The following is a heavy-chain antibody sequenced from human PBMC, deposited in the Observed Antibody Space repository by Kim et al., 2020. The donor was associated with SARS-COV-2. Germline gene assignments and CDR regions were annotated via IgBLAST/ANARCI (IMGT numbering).Heavy chain of an antibody. J-gene: IGHJ3*02. CDR3: ARALKPANIPRRGLRAYDAFDI. D-gene: IGHD2-2*01. Sequence: ASVKVSCKASGYTFTSYDINWVRQATGQGLEWMGWMNPNSGNTGNAQKFQGRVTMTRNTSISTAYMELSSLRSEDTAVYYLARALKPANIPRRGLRAYDAFDIWRQGTMVTVSS. CDR1: GYTFTSYD. CDR2: MNPNSGNT. V-gene: IGHV1-8*01.